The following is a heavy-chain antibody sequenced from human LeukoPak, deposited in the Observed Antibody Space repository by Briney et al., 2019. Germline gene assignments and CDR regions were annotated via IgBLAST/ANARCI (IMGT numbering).Heavy chain of an antibody. V-gene: IGHV3-7*01. Sequence: AGGSLRLSCAASGFTFSSYWMGWARQAPGQGLEWVANIRQEGSEKNYADSVKGGFTIFRDNGENSLYLQMSSLRVEDTAVYYCARDYRSSGYDIIDVWGQGTTVTVSS. J-gene: IGHJ6*02. CDR3: ARDYRSSGYDIIDV. CDR2: IRQEGSEK. CDR1: GFTFSSYW. D-gene: IGHD5-12*01.